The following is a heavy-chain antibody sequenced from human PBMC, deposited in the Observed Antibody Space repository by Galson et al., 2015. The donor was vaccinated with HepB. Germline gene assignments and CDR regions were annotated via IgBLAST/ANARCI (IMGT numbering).Heavy chain of an antibody. J-gene: IGHJ6*03. CDR2: IIPILGIA. Sequence: SVKVSCKASGGTFSSYAISWVRQAPGQGLEWMGGIIPILGIANYAQKFQGRVTITADKSTSTAYMELSSLRSEDTAVYYCARVPLQGDYYYYYMDVWGKGTTVTVSS. CDR3: ARVPLQGDYYYYYMDV. CDR1: GGTFSSYA. V-gene: IGHV1-69*10. D-gene: IGHD2-21*02.